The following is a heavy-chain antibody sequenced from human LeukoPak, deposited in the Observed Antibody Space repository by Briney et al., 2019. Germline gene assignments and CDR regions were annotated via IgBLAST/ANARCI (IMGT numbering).Heavy chain of an antibody. J-gene: IGHJ6*02. CDR2: IYPSGST. CDR1: GDSISSGSYY. V-gene: IGHV4-61*02. CDR3: ARGTDYYGMDV. D-gene: IGHD4-17*01. Sequence: SQTLSLTCTVSGDSISSGSYYWSWIRQPAGKGLEWIGRIYPSGSTNYNPSLKSRLTISLDTSNNQFSLKLSSVTAADTAVYYCARGTDYYGMDVWGQGTTVTVSS.